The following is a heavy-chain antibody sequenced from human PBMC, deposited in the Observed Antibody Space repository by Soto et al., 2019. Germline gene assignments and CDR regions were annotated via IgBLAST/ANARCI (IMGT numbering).Heavy chain of an antibody. CDR1: VFTFISYG. Sequence: TGWSLRLSCASSVFTFISYGMHWVRQAPGKGLEWVAVISYDGSNKYYADSVKGRFTISRDNSKNTLYLQMNSLRAEDTAVYYCAKAQIWGQGTMVTVSS. CDR3: AKAQI. J-gene: IGHJ3*02. V-gene: IGHV3-30*18. CDR2: ISYDGSNK.